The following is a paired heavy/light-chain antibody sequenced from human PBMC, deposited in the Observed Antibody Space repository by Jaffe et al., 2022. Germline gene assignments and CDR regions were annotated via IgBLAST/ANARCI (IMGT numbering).Light chain of an antibody. Sequence: DIQMTQSPSTLSASVGDRVTITCRASQSISSWLAWYQQKPGKAPKLLIYKASSLESGVPSRFSGSGSGTEFTLTISSLQPDDFATYYCQQYNNLLTFGGGTKVEIK. V-gene: IGKV1-5*03. CDR1: QSISSW. J-gene: IGKJ4*01. CDR3: QQYNNLLT. CDR2: KAS.
Heavy chain of an antibody. J-gene: IGHJ4*02. Sequence: QVQLQESGPGLVKPSETLSLTCAVSGYSISSGYFWGWIRQPPGKGLEWIGSIFHSGSTYYNPSLKGRVTISVDTSKNQFSLKLSSVTAADTAVYYCARVAGYSSTCYYFHYWGQGTLVTVSS. CDR3: ARVAGYSSTCYYFHY. CDR2: IFHSGST. CDR1: GYSISSGYF. V-gene: IGHV4-38-2*01. D-gene: IGHD6-13*01.